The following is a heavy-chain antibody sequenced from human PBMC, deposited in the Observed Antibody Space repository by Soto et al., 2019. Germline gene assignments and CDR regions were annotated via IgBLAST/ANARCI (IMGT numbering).Heavy chain of an antibody. J-gene: IGHJ5*02. CDR2: IIPIFGTP. D-gene: IGHD3-22*01. Sequence: ASVKVSCKASGGTFTDLGLHWVRQAPGQGLEWMGGIIPIFGTPNYAQKFQGRVIITADEFTSTAHMELSSLRSEDTAVYYCARGWDHYDSSGLLTWFDPWGQGTLVTVSS. CDR1: GGTFTDLG. V-gene: IGHV1-69*13. CDR3: ARGWDHYDSSGLLTWFDP.